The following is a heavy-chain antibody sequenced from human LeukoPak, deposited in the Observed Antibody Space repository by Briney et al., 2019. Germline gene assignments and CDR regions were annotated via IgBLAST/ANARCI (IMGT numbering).Heavy chain of an antibody. CDR3: ARDPAPRIVGAAHYFDY. V-gene: IGHV4-59*01. D-gene: IGHD1-26*01. CDR1: GGSISSYY. Sequence: SETLSLTCTVSGGSISSYYWSWIRQPPGKGLEWIGYIYYSGSTNYNPSLKSRVTISVDTSKNQFSLKLSSVTAADTAVYYCARDPAPRIVGAAHYFDYWGQGTLVTVSS. J-gene: IGHJ4*02. CDR2: IYYSGST.